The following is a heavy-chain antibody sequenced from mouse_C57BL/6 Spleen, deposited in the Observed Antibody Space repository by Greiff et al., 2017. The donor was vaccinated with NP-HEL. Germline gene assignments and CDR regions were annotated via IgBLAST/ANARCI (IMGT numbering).Heavy chain of an antibody. CDR2: IHPSDGDT. CDR1: GYTFTSYW. CDR3: ATGTAQATWFAY. J-gene: IGHJ3*01. V-gene: IGHV1-74*01. D-gene: IGHD3-1*01. Sequence: QVQLQQPGAELVKPGASVKVSCKASGYTFTSYWMHWVKQRPGQGLEWIGRIHPSDGDTNYNQKFKGKATLTVDKSSSTAYMQLSSLTSEDSAVYYGATGTAQATWFAYWGQGTLVTVSA.